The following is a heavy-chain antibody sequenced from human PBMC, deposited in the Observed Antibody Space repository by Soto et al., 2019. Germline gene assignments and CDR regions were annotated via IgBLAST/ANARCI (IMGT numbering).Heavy chain of an antibody. CDR3: ARVRRYGMDV. CDR1: GFTFGSYW. CDR2: IDSDGSST. V-gene: IGHV3-74*01. J-gene: IGHJ6*02. Sequence: EVQLVESGGGLVQPGGSLRVSCAASGFTFGSYWMNWVRQAPGKGLVWVSRIDSDGSSTTYADSVKGRFTTSRDNAKNTLYLQMSSLRVEDTAVYYCARVRRYGMDVWGQGTTVTVSS.